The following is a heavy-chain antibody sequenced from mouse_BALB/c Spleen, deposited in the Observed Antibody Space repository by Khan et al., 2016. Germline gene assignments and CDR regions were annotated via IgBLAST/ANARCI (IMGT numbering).Heavy chain of an antibody. Sequence: QIQLVQSGPELKKPGKTVKISCKASGYTFTNYGMNWVKQAPGKGLKWMGWINTYSGESTYADDFKGRFAFSLETSANTAYLQINNLKNEDTATYVCARNRYDYGSSRYCDVWGAGTTVTVSS. CDR1: GYTFTNYG. J-gene: IGHJ1*01. D-gene: IGHD1-1*01. V-gene: IGHV9-3-1*01. CDR3: ARNRYDYGSSRYCDV. CDR2: INTYSGES.